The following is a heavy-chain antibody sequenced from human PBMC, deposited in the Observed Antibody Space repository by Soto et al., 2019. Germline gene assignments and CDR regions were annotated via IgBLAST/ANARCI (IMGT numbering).Heavy chain of an antibody. V-gene: IGHV3-73*01. CDR2: IRGKVNNYET. CDR1: GFRSSDPA. CDR3: AKPWVPSITDRPPKFDY. D-gene: IGHD6-6*01. Sequence: GGSLRLSCAASGFRSSDPAIHWVRQAPGKGLEWVGRIRGKVNNYETGYAASVGGRFTIPRDNSRNTLYRPMSNLRAEDTALYYCAKPWVPSITDRPPKFDYWGRGTLVTVSS. J-gene: IGHJ4*02.